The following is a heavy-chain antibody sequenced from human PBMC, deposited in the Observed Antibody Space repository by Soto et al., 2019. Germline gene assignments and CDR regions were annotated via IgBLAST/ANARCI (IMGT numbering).Heavy chain of an antibody. CDR1: GFTFSIYS. J-gene: IGHJ6*02. V-gene: IGHV3-48*01. CDR3: ATYYGSGSYFPDHYYYGMDV. Sequence: EVQVVESGGGLVQPGGSLRISCAASGFTFSIYSMNWVRQAPGNGLEWISHISSSSSTIHYADSVKGRFTISRDNAKNSLYLQMNSLRAEDTAVYYCATYYGSGSYFPDHYYYGMDVWGQGTTVTVSS. D-gene: IGHD3-10*01. CDR2: ISSSSSTI.